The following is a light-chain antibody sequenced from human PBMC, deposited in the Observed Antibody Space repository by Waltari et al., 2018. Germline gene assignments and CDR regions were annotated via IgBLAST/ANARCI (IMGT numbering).Light chain of an antibody. Sequence: DVQMTQSPSSLSTYVGDRVTITCRASQSSGRQLNWYQQKVGEAPKLLIYAASSLHSGVPARFSGGGSGTHFTLTISSLQPEDFATYYCQQTYTSPWTFSQGTKLEI. CDR3: QQTYTSPWT. V-gene: IGKV1-39*01. CDR1: QSSGRQ. J-gene: IGKJ2*02. CDR2: AAS.